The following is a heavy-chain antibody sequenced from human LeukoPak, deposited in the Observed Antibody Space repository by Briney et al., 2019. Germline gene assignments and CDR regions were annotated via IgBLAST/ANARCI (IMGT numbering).Heavy chain of an antibody. CDR1: GFTFSSYG. CDR3: ARVPPILGMTYGMDV. V-gene: IGHV3-30*03. CDR2: ISYDGTNK. Sequence: GGSLRLSCAASGFTFSSYGMHWVRQAPGKGLEWVALISYDGTNKYYADSVKGRFTISRDDSKNTLYLQMNSLRAEDTAVYYCARVPPILGMTYGMDVWGQGTTVTVSS. J-gene: IGHJ6*02. D-gene: IGHD1-26*01.